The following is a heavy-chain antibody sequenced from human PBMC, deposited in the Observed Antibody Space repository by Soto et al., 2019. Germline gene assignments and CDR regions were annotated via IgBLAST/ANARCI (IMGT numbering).Heavy chain of an antibody. CDR1: GFTFSRLA. D-gene: IGHD2-15*01. J-gene: IGHJ4*02. V-gene: IGHV3-23*01. CDR2: FTGPAGMTFSADAGTK. CDR3: ARLAGYCSGDSCHRRQVDY. Sequence: EVQLLESGGGWVQPGGSLTLSCEASGFTFSRLALGWIRQAPGKGLEWVSLFTGPAGMTFSADAGTKYYADSVNGRFTISRDNSRDTLFLQMHNLRTDDTAVYFCARLAGYCSGDSCHRRQVDYWGRGTLVTVSS.